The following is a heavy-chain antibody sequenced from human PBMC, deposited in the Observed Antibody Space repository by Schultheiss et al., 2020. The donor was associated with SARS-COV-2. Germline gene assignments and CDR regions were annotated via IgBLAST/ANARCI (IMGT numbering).Heavy chain of an antibody. D-gene: IGHD6-19*01. CDR1: GFTFSSYA. CDR3: AKTKRQWLPQRAYYYYYGMDV. CDR2: ISGSGGST. J-gene: IGHJ6*02. Sequence: GGSLRLSCAASGFTFSSYAMSWVRQAPGKGLEWVSAISGSGGSTYYADSVKGRFTISRDNSKNTLYLQMNSLRAEDTAVYYCAKTKRQWLPQRAYYYYYGMDVWGQGTTVTVSS. V-gene: IGHV3-23*01.